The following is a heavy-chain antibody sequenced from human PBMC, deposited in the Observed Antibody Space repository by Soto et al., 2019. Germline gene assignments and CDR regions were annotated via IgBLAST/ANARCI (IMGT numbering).Heavy chain of an antibody. CDR1: GYTFTSYG. Sequence: LVKVSCKASGYTFTSYGISWVRQAPGQGLEWMGWISAYNGNTNYAQKLQGRVTMTTDTSTSTAYMELRSLRSDDTAVYYCARDRSRQWLVNYDYWGQGTLVTVSS. D-gene: IGHD6-19*01. J-gene: IGHJ4*02. V-gene: IGHV1-18*04. CDR2: ISAYNGNT. CDR3: ARDRSRQWLVNYDY.